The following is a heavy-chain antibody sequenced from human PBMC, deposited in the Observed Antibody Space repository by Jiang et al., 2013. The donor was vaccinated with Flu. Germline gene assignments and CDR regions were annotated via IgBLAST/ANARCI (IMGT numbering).Heavy chain of an antibody. CDR2: IYPSGST. J-gene: IGHJ3*02. CDR1: GYSISSGYY. Sequence: GPGLVKPSETLSLTCAVSGYSISSGYYWGWIRQPPGKGLEWIASIYPSGSTYYNTSLRSRVTISVDTSKNHFSLKLSSVTAADTAMYYCAGILSTYAFDIWGQGTMVTVSS. V-gene: IGHV4-38-2*01. CDR3: AGILSTYAFDI. D-gene: IGHD2/OR15-2a*01.